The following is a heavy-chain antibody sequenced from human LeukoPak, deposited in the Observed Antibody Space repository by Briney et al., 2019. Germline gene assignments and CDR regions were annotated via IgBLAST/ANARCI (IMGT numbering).Heavy chain of an antibody. J-gene: IGHJ5*02. CDR1: GFSFSSYW. D-gene: IGHD3-3*01. CDR3: ARETESYDLWSGYCT. Sequence: GGSLRLSCAASGFSFSSYWMSWVRQAPGKGLEWVANINQDGSKKYYVDSVKGRFTISRDNAKNSLSLQMNSLRAEDTAVYYCARETESYDLWSGYCTWGQGTLVTVSS. V-gene: IGHV3-7*01. CDR2: INQDGSKK.